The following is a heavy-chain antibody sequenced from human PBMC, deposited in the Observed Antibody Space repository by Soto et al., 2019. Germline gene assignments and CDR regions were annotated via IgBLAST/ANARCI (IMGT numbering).Heavy chain of an antibody. V-gene: IGHV3-30*03. CDR3: ARFWGPVTSAVDDF. Sequence: QVQLVESGGGVVQPGRSLRLSCAASGFAFSNFGMQWGRQAPGKGLEWVASISYDGNTKKFSDSVKGRFTSSRDISSNTLYLQMSSLRSDDTAVYYCARFWGPVTSAVDDFWGQGTLVTVSS. J-gene: IGHJ4*02. CDR2: ISYDGNTK. D-gene: IGHD3-16*01. CDR1: GFAFSNFG.